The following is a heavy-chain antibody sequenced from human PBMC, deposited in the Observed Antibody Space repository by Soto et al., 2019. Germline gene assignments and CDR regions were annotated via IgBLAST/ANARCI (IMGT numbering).Heavy chain of an antibody. V-gene: IGHV3-23*01. CDR1: GFTFSSYA. J-gene: IGHJ6*03. Sequence: GGSLRLSCAASGFTFSSYAMSWDRQAPGKVLEWVSAISGSGGSTYYADSVKGRFTISRDNSKNTLYLQMNSLRAEDTAVYYCAKGRHIVVVVAVRPYYYYMDVWGKGTTVTVSS. CDR3: AKGRHIVVVVAVRPYYYYMDV. D-gene: IGHD2-15*01. CDR2: ISGSGGST.